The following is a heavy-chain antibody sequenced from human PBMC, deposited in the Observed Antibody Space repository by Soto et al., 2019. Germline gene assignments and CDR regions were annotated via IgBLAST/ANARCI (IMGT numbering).Heavy chain of an antibody. CDR1: GYTFTSYG. V-gene: IGHV1-18*01. D-gene: IGHD6-19*01. J-gene: IGHJ6*02. CDR2: ISAYNGNT. Sequence: ASVKVSCKASGYTFTSYGISWVRQAPGQGLEWMGWISAYNGNTNYAQKLQGRVTMTTDTSTSTAYMELRSLRSDDTAVYYCARDIPPGYSSGWRTFREAPAHHYRLAVPAQGTTVPVSS. CDR3: ARDIPPGYSSGWRTFREAPAHHYRLAV.